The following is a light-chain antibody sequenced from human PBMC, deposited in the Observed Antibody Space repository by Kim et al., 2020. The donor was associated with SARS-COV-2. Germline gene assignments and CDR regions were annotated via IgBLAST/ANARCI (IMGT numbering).Light chain of an antibody. CDR2: AAY. CDR3: QQYVNTPVT. V-gene: IGKV3-20*01. Sequence: LSPGERATLSCRASQSVTNNYLAWYQQRPGQAPRLLIYAAYDRATGIPDRFSGSGSGTDFTLTISRLEPEDFAVYYCQQYVNTPVTFGGGTKLEIK. CDR1: QSVTNNY. J-gene: IGKJ4*01.